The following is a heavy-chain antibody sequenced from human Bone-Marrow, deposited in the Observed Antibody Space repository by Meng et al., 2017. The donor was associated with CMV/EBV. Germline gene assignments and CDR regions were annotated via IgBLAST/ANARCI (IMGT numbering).Heavy chain of an antibody. CDR1: GFAFSSYA. J-gene: IGHJ4*02. CDR2: ISGSGGST. CDR3: AKIYGSGSAAIDY. D-gene: IGHD3-10*01. V-gene: IGHV3-23*01. Sequence: EVQLLESXXGXVXXGGXLRLSCAASGFAFSSYAMSWVRQAPGKGLEWVSAISGSGGSTYYADSVKGRFTISRDNSKNTLYLQMNSLRAEDTAVYYCAKIYGSGSAAIDYWGQGTLVTVSS.